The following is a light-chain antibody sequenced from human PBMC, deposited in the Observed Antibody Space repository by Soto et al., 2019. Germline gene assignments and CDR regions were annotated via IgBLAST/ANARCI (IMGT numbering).Light chain of an antibody. J-gene: IGKJ4*01. CDR3: HQSSHTPLT. CDR2: GGT. V-gene: IGKV1-39*01. CDR1: QSVFEH. Sequence: DVQLTQSPSSLSASVGDRVTITCRASQSVFEHLNWYQKRPGKAPKLLIFGGTNLRSGVPARFSASGFGTVFTLSISRLQPEDSATYYCHQSSHTPLTFGGGTEVEFQ.